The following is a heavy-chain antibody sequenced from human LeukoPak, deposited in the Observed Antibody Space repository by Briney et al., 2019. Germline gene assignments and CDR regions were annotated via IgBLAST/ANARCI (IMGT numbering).Heavy chain of an antibody. J-gene: IGHJ3*02. CDR1: GFTFSSYG. Sequence: AGGSLRLSCAASGFTFSSYGMHWVRQAPGKGLEWVSGISWNSGSIGYADSVKGRFTISRDNAKNSLYLQMNSLKTEDTAVYYCASSSRGYEDAFDIWGQGTMVTVSS. V-gene: IGHV3-9*01. D-gene: IGHD5-12*01. CDR2: ISWNSGSI. CDR3: ASSSRGYEDAFDI.